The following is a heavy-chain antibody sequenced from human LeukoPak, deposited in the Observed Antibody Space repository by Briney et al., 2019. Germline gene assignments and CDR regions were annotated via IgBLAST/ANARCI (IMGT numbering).Heavy chain of an antibody. CDR3: ARDLRGELDY. CDR1: GGSISSGAYS. Sequence: SETLSLTCAVSGGSISSGAYSWSWIRQPPGKGLEWIGYIYQSGTTYYGPSLKSRVTISADRSKNQFSLNLSSVTAADTAVYYCARDLRGELDYWGQGTLVTVSS. D-gene: IGHD5/OR15-5a*01. J-gene: IGHJ4*02. V-gene: IGHV4-30-2*01. CDR2: IYQSGTT.